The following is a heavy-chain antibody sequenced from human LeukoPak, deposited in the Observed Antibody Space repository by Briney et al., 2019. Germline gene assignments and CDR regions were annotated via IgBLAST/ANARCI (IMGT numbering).Heavy chain of an antibody. V-gene: IGHV4-59*01. CDR2: IYYSGST. Sequence: PSETLSLTCTVSGGSISSYYWSWIRQPPGKGLEWIGYIYYSGSTNYSPSLKSRVTISVDTSKNQFSLKLSSVTAADTAVYYCARKRRLGYYDSSGYFDYWGQGTLVTVSS. D-gene: IGHD3-22*01. J-gene: IGHJ4*02. CDR3: ARKRRLGYYDSSGYFDY. CDR1: GGSISSYY.